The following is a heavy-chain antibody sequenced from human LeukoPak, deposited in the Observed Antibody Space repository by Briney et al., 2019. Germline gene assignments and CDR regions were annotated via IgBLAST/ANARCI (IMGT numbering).Heavy chain of an antibody. Sequence: ASVKVSCKASGGTFSSYAISWVRQAPGQGLEWMGGIIPIFGTANYAQKFQGRVTITADESTSTAYMELSSLRSEDTAVYYCARDITFPGGPLYYYYGMDVWGQGTTVTVSS. CDR1: GGTFSSYA. J-gene: IGHJ6*02. CDR2: IIPIFGTA. D-gene: IGHD1-14*01. V-gene: IGHV1-69*13. CDR3: ARDITFPGGPLYYYYGMDV.